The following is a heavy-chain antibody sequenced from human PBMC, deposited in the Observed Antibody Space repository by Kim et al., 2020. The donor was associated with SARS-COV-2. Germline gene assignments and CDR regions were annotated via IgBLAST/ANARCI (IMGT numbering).Heavy chain of an antibody. V-gene: IGHV1-46*01. D-gene: IGHD3-22*01. J-gene: IGHJ4*02. CDR3: ARDLGGLAQYYYDSSGLDY. Sequence: ASVKVSCKASGYTFTSYYMHWVRQAPGQGLEWMGIINPSGGSTSYAQKFQGRVTMTRDTSTSTVYMELSSLRSEDTAVYYCARDLGGLAQYYYDSSGLDYWGQGTLVTVSS. CDR2: INPSGGST. CDR1: GYTFTSYY.